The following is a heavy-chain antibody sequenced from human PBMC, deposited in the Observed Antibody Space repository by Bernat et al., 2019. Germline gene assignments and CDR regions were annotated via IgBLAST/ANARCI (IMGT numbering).Heavy chain of an antibody. Sequence: APLVQSGGGRVQPGESLRLSCAASGFTFSRYWAHWVRQPPGKGLVWVSRIDADGSDTTYTDSVMGRFTISRDNARNTLYLHMSSRRVEDPAVYYCARGYGNGNDPGYWGQGTLVTVSS. J-gene: IGHJ4*02. CDR3: ARGYGNGNDPGY. CDR2: IDADGSDT. V-gene: IGHV3-74*01. CDR1: GFTFSRYW. D-gene: IGHD6-25*01.